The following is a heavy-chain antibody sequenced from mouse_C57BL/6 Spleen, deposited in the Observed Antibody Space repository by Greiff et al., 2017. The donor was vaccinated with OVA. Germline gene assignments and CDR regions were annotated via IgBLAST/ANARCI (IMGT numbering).Heavy chain of an antibody. CDR1: GYTFTSYW. J-gene: IGHJ1*03. D-gene: IGHD2-4*01. CDR3: ARSDDYLWYFDV. V-gene: IGHV1-64*01. CDR2: IHPNSGST. Sequence: QVQLQQPGAELVKPGASVKLSCKASGYTFTSYWMHWVKQRPGQGLEWIGMIHPNSGSTNYNEKFKSKATLTVDKSSSTAYMQLSSLTSEDSAVYYYARSDDYLWYFDVWGTGTTVTVSS.